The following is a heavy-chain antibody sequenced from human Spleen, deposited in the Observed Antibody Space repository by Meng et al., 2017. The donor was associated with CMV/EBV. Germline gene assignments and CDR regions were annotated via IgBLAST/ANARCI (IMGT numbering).Heavy chain of an antibody. CDR1: GGSFSGYY. Sequence: SETLSLTCAVYGGSFSGYYWSWIRQPPGKGLEWIGYIYYSGSTNYNPSLKSRVTISVDTSRNQFSLKLSSVTAADTAVYYCAREEGATGGSDYWGQGTLVTVSS. D-gene: IGHD1-26*01. CDR3: AREEGATGGSDY. V-gene: IGHV4-59*01. J-gene: IGHJ4*02. CDR2: IYYSGST.